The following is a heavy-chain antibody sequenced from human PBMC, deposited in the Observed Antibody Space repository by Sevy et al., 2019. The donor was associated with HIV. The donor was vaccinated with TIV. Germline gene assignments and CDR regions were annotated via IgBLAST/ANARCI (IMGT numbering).Heavy chain of an antibody. V-gene: IGHV4-59*08. CDR1: GGSINSDH. J-gene: IGHJ3*02. Sequence: SETLSLTCTVSGGSINSDHWNWIRQPPGKGLEWIGYVYYTGDTNYNPSLKNRVTISVDRTKNKFSLKLTSVTAADTAVYYCARRNDFDIWGQGTMVTVSS. CDR3: ARRNDFDI. CDR2: VYYTGDT.